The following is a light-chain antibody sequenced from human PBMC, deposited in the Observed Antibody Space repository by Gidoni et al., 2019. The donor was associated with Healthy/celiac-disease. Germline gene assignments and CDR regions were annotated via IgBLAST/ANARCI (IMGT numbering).Light chain of an antibody. J-gene: IGKJ1*01. CDR1: PSVSSY. CDR3: QQRSNWTPWT. V-gene: IGKV3-11*01. CDR2: DAS. Sequence: EIVLTQSPATLSLSPGERATLSCRASPSVSSYLAWYQQKPGEAPRLLIYDASNSATGSPARFSGSGSGTDVTLTISSLEPEDYAVYYCQQRSNWTPWTFGQGTKVEIK.